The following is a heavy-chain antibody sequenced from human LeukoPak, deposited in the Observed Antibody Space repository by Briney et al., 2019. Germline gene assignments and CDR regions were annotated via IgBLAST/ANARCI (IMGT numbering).Heavy chain of an antibody. CDR3: ARVGYYASGPFSYFDY. V-gene: IGHV3-30*03. CDR1: GFTFSRYG. Sequence: GGSLRLSCAASGFTFSRYGMHWVRQAPGQGLEWVAVTSYDGTKKDYADHVKGRFTISRDNSQNTLYLQMNSLRAEDTAVYYCARVGYYASGPFSYFDYWGQGTLVTVSS. D-gene: IGHD3-10*01. CDR2: TSYDGTKK. J-gene: IGHJ4*02.